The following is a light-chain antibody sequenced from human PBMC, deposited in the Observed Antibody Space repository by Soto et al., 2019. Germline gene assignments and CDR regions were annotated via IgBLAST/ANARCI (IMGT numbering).Light chain of an antibody. J-gene: IGLJ1*01. CDR1: SSDVGNYKY. CDR2: EVS. CDR3: CSFTSITTYV. V-gene: IGLV2-14*01. Sequence: QSALTQPASVSGSPGQSITISYTGTSSDVGNYKYVSWYQQHPGKAPKLMIYEVSNRPSGVSNRFSGSKSGNTASLIISGLQAEDEADYYCCSFTSITTYVFGTGTKVTV.